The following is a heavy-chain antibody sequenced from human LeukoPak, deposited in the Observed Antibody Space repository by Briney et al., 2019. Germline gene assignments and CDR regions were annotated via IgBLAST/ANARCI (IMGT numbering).Heavy chain of an antibody. D-gene: IGHD2-21*02. V-gene: IGHV4-59*08. J-gene: IGHJ5*02. CDR2: IYYSGST. CDR1: GGSISSYY. Sequence: SETLSLTCTVSGGSISSYYWSWIRQPPGKGLEWIGYIYYSGSTNYNPSLKSRVTISVDTSKNQFSLKLSSVTAADTAVYYCARQREYCGGDCYPKWFDPWGQGTLVTVSS. CDR3: ARQREYCGGDCYPKWFDP.